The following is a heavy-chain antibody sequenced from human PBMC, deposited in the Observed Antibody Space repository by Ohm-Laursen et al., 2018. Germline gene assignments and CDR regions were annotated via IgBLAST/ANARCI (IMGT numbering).Heavy chain of an antibody. V-gene: IGHV3-33*01. CDR1: RFTFSSYS. Sequence: SLRLSCAASRFTFSSYSMHWVRQAPGKGPEWVALIWYDGNTKFYSDSVKGRFTISRDNSKNILYLQMNSLRAEDTAVYYCARDFLGGYGNFDYWGQGTQVTVSS. CDR2: IWYDGNTK. D-gene: IGHD5-18*01. J-gene: IGHJ4*02. CDR3: ARDFLGGYGNFDY.